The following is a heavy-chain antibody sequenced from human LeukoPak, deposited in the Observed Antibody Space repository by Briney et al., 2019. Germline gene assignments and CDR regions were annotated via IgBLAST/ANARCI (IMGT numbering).Heavy chain of an antibody. Sequence: ASVKVSCKASGYTFTNYYMHWVRQAPRQGLEWMGVINPSGGSTSYTQNFQGRVTLTRDTSTSTVYMELSSLRSEDTAVYYCARTDAIRAYDGAAFDIWGQGTMVTVSS. D-gene: IGHD2-21*01. CDR2: INPSGGST. V-gene: IGHV1-46*01. CDR3: ARTDAIRAYDGAAFDI. J-gene: IGHJ3*02. CDR1: GYTFTNYY.